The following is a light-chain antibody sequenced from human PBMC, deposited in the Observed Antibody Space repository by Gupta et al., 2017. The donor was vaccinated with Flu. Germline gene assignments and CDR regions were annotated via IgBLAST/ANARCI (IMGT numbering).Light chain of an antibody. CDR1: QSVSSY. V-gene: IGKV3-11*01. CDR3: QQRSNWPPRT. CDR2: DAS. J-gene: IGKJ5*01. Sequence: EIVLTQSPATLSLSPGERATLSCRASQSVSSYLAWYQQKPGQAPRLLIYDASNRDTGIPARFSGSGYGKDLTLTISSREQEDFAVYYCQQRSNWPPRTFGQGTRLEIK.